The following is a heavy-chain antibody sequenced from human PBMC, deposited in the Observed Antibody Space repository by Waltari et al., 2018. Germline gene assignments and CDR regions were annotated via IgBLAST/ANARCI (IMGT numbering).Heavy chain of an antibody. CDR2: ISYDGSNK. D-gene: IGHD5-12*01. Sequence: QVQLVESGGGVVQPGRSLRLSCAASGFTFSSYAMHWVRQAPGKGLEWVAVISYDGSNKYYADSVKGRFTISRDNSKNTLYLQMNSLRAEDTAVYYCARSFRAPGSAPYYYYYGMDVWGQGTTVTVSS. J-gene: IGHJ6*02. CDR3: ARSFRAPGSAPYYYYYGMDV. CDR1: GFTFSSYA. V-gene: IGHV3-30-3*01.